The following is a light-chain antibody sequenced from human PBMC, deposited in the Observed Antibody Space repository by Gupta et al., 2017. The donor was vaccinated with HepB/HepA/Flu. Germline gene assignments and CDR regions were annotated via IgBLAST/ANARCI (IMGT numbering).Light chain of an antibody. CDR3: QVWDSSSDNVV. CDR1: NIGSKS. V-gene: IGLV3-21*04. Sequence: SYVLTQPPSVSVAPGETARISCGGNNIGSKSVHWYQQKPGPAPVLVIYYDSDRPSGIPERFSGSTSGNTATLTISRVEAGEEADYYCQVWDSSSDNVVFGGGTKLTVL. CDR2: YDS. J-gene: IGLJ2*01.